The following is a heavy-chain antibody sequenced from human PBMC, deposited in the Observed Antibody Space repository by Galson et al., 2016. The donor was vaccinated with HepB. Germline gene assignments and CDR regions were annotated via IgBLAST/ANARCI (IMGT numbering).Heavy chain of an antibody. CDR2: FFYTWDT. Sequence: SETLSLTCTVSGASITNTPTFWGWVRQPPGKGLEWIVTFFYTWDTYYNPSLKSRVTVSLDTSKNQFSLKLSSVTAADTALYYCVRDQETPGPKGWFDPWGPGTLVSVSS. J-gene: IGHJ5*02. CDR3: VRDQETPGPKGWFDP. D-gene: IGHD2-8*02. CDR1: GASITNTPTF. V-gene: IGHV4-39*07.